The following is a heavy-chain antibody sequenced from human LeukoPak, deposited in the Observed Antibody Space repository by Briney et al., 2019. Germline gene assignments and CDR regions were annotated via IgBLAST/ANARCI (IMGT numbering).Heavy chain of an antibody. Sequence: SETLSLTCGVYGGSFSGYYWTWIRQPPGKGLEWIGEINHSGSTNYNPSLKSRVTISVDTSKNQFSLKLSSVTAADTAVYYCARDQGRGYSGYDFLNWFDPWGQGTLVTVSS. D-gene: IGHD5-12*01. CDR1: GGSFSGYY. CDR2: INHSGST. J-gene: IGHJ5*02. CDR3: ARDQGRGYSGYDFLNWFDP. V-gene: IGHV4-34*01.